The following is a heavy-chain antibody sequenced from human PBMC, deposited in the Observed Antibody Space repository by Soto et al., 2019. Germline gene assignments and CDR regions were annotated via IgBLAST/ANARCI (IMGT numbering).Heavy chain of an antibody. Sequence: EVQLVESGGGLIQPGGSLRLSCAASGFTVSSNYMSWVRQAPGKRLEWVSVIYSGGSTYYADSVKGRFTISRDNSKNTLYLQMNSLRAEDTAVYYCARHITMDPLLVYWGQGTLVTVSS. V-gene: IGHV3-53*01. CDR1: GFTVSSNY. J-gene: IGHJ4*02. CDR2: IYSGGST. D-gene: IGHD3-10*01. CDR3: ARHITMDPLLVY.